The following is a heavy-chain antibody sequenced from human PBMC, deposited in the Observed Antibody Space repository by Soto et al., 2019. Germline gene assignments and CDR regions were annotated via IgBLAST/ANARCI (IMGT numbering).Heavy chain of an antibody. J-gene: IGHJ6*02. Sequence: TSETLSLTCTVSGGSISSSSYYWGWIRQPPGKGLEWIGSIYYSGSTYYNPSLKSRVTISVDTSKNQFSLKLSSVTAADTAVYYCARQDSSSWYGYYYYGMDVWGQGTTVTVS. V-gene: IGHV4-39*01. CDR3: ARQDSSSWYGYYYYGMDV. D-gene: IGHD6-13*01. CDR1: GGSISSSSYY. CDR2: IYYSGST.